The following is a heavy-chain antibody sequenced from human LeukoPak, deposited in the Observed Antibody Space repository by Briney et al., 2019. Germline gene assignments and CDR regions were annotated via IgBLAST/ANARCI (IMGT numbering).Heavy chain of an antibody. CDR3: ARDLGQYYDTSDNWFDP. V-gene: IGHV3-7*01. CDR1: GFTFSSYW. CDR2: IKQDGSEK. D-gene: IGHD3-22*01. Sequence: GGSLRLSCATSGFTFSSYWMSWVRQAPGKGLEWVANIKQDGSEKHYVDSVKGRFTISRDNAKNTLNLQMNSLRAEDTAVYYCARDLGQYYDTSDNWFDPWGQGTLVTVSS. J-gene: IGHJ5*02.